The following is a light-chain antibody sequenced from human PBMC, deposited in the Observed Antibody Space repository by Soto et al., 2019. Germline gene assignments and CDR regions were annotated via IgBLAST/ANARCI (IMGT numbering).Light chain of an antibody. Sequence: EIVLTQSPGTLSLSPGERATLSCRASQSVSSSYLACYQQKPGQAPRLLIYGASSRATGIPDRFSGSGSGTGFTLTISRLEPDDVAVYYCEQYGSSPITFGQGTRLEI. CDR1: QSVSSSY. V-gene: IGKV3-20*01. J-gene: IGKJ5*01. CDR3: EQYGSSPIT. CDR2: GAS.